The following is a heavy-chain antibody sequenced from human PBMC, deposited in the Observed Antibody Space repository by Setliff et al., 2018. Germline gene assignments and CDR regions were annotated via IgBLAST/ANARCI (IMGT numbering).Heavy chain of an antibody. D-gene: IGHD5-18*01. Sequence: SETLSLTCTVSGASISSGSNYWSWIRQPAGKGLEWIGRIYTSGTTNYSPSFKSRVTISADTSKNQISLKLNSVTAADTAVYYCARDRTAYNYGMDVWGQGTTVTVSS. J-gene: IGHJ6*02. CDR3: ARDRTAYNYGMDV. CDR2: IYTSGTT. CDR1: GASISSGSNY. V-gene: IGHV4-61*02.